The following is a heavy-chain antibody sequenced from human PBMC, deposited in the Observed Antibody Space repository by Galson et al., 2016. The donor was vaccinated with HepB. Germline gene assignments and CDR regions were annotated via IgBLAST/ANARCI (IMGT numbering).Heavy chain of an antibody. D-gene: IGHD3-10*01. Sequence: QSGAEVKKPGESLKISCKGPGYRTTNYWIGWVRQMPGKGLEWMGIIYLGDSDTRYSPSFQGHVTIPADKSITTAYLQWSSLKASDTAMYYCAGTYYYGSTSPFYYALDVWGQGTTVTVSS. CDR2: IYLGDSDT. J-gene: IGHJ6*02. CDR1: GYRTTNYW. V-gene: IGHV5-51*01. CDR3: AGTYYYGSTSPFYYALDV.